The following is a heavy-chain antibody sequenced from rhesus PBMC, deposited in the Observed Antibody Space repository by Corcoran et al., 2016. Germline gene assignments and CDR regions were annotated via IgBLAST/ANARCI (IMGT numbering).Heavy chain of an antibody. Sequence: QVQLQESGPGLVKPSETLSLTRTVSGGSISGYYNWNRIPQSPGKGLEWIGAVYGNSASTNYNPSLKSRVTISNDTSKNQFSLRLTSVTAADTAVYYCARQGYTDHLGGLDSWGQGVVVTVSS. CDR2: VYGNSAST. J-gene: IGHJ6*01. D-gene: IGHD2-39*02. CDR1: GGSISGYYN. V-gene: IGHV4-143*01. CDR3: ARQGYTDHLGGLDS.